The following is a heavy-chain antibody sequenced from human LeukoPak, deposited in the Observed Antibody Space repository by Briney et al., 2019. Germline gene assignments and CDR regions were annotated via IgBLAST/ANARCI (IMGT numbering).Heavy chain of an antibody. CDR2: IRYDGSNK. Sequence: PGGSLRLSCAASGFTFSSYGTHWVRQAPGKGLEWVAFIRYDGSNKYYADSVKGRFTISRDNSKNTLYLQMNSLRAEDTAVYYCAKALGGASDAFDIWGQGTMVTVSS. CDR3: AKALGGASDAFDI. J-gene: IGHJ3*02. D-gene: IGHD3-10*01. V-gene: IGHV3-30*02. CDR1: GFTFSSYG.